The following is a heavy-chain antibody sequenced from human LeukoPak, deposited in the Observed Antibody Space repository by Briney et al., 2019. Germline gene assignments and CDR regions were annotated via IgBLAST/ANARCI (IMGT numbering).Heavy chain of an antibody. CDR3: AIQYCTDGVCSTPFDY. J-gene: IGHJ4*02. D-gene: IGHD2-8*01. V-gene: IGHV3-7*03. CDR1: GFTFSSYW. CDR2: INHNGNVN. Sequence: GGSLRLSCAASGFTFSSYWMNWARQAPGKGLEWVASINHNGNVNYYVDSVKGRFTISRDNAKNSLYLQMSNLRAEDTAVYYCAIQYCTDGVCSTPFDYWGQGTLVTVSS.